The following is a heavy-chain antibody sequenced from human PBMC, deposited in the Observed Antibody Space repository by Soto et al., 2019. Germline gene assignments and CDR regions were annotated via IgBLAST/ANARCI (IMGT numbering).Heavy chain of an antibody. CDR1: GHSLSSGGYY. Sequence: PSETLSLTCTVSGHSLSSGGYYWSWIRQHPGKGLEWVGDIYFTGTTLYNPSLKSRLAISVDTSKNQFSLKLTSVTAADTAVYYCARDWGSSGWPNWGQGVLVTVSS. D-gene: IGHD6-19*01. V-gene: IGHV4-31*03. CDR2: IYFTGTT. CDR3: ARDWGSSGWPN. J-gene: IGHJ4*02.